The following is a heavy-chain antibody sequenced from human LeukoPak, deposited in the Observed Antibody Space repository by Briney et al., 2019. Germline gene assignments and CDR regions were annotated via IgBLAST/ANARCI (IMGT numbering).Heavy chain of an antibody. Sequence: GASVKVSCKASGGTFSSHAISWVRQAPGQGLEWMGGIIPIFGTANYAQKFQGRVTITADESTSTAYMELSSLRSEDTAVYYCARDPYDSSPFDIWGQGTMVTVSS. V-gene: IGHV1-69*13. CDR2: IIPIFGTA. CDR3: ARDPYDSSPFDI. CDR1: GGTFSSHA. D-gene: IGHD3-22*01. J-gene: IGHJ3*02.